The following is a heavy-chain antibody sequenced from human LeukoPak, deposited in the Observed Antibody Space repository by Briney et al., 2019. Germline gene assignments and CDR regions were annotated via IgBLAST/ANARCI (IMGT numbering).Heavy chain of an antibody. Sequence: ASVKVSCKASGYTFTSYYMHWVRQAPGQGLEWMGIINPSGGSTSYAQKFQGRVTMTRDTSTSTVYMEPSSLRSEDTAVYYCARMEVYYDSSGSYYYYGMDVWGQGTTVTVSS. CDR1: GYTFTSYY. CDR2: INPSGGST. D-gene: IGHD3-22*01. CDR3: ARMEVYYDSSGSYYYYGMDV. V-gene: IGHV1-46*01. J-gene: IGHJ6*02.